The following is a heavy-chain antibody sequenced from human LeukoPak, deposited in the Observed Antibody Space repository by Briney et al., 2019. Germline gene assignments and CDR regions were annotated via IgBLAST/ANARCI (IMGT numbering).Heavy chain of an antibody. V-gene: IGHV3-66*01. Sequence: GGSLRLSCAASGFTVSSNYMSWVRQAPGKGLEWVSVIYSGGSTYYADSVKGRFTISRDNSKNTLYLQMNSLRAEDTAVYYCARDVMVVAATHAFDIWGQGTMVTVSS. CDR3: ARDVMVVAATHAFDI. D-gene: IGHD2-15*01. CDR2: IYSGGST. CDR1: GFTVSSNY. J-gene: IGHJ3*02.